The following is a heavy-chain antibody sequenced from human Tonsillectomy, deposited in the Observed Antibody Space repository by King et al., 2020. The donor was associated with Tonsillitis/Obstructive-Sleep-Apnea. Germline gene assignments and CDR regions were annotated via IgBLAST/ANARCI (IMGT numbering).Heavy chain of an antibody. Sequence: QLVESGAEVKKTGSSVKVSCKASGYTFTYRYLHWVRQAPGQALEWMGWITPFNGNTNYAQKFQDRVTITRDRSMSTAYMELSSLRSEDTAMNYCASPDDYGDSLDYWGQGTLVTVSS. J-gene: IGHJ4*02. CDR3: ASPDDYGDSLDY. D-gene: IGHD4-17*01. V-gene: IGHV1-45*02. CDR2: ITPFNGNT. CDR1: GYTFTYRY.